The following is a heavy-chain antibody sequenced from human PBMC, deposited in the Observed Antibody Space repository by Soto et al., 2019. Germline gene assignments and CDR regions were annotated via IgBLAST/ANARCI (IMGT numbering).Heavy chain of an antibody. J-gene: IGHJ4*02. CDR2: IYPGDSDT. V-gene: IGHV5-51*01. D-gene: IGHD6-13*01. CDR1: GYSFTSYW. CDR3: AGRRVRYSSSWYVRDYFDY. Sequence: PGESLKISCKGSGYSFTSYWIGWVRQMPGKGLEWMGIIYPGDSDTRYSPSFQGQVTISADKSISTAYLQWSSLKASDTAMYYCAGRRVRYSSSWYVRDYFDYWGQGTLVTVSS.